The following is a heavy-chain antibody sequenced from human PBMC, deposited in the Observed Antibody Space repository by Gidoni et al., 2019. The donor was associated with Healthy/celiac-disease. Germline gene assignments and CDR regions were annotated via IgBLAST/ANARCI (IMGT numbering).Heavy chain of an antibody. J-gene: IGHJ4*02. CDR1: GFTFNSYD. V-gene: IGHV3-13*04. CDR3: ARASRDGYNPYYFDY. CDR2: IGTAGDT. D-gene: IGHD5-12*01. Sequence: EVQLVESGGGLVQPGGSLRLSCAASGFTFNSYDMDWVRQATGKGLEWVSAIGTAGDTYYPGSVKGRFTISRENAKNSLYLQMNSLRAGDTAVYYCARASRDGYNPYYFDYWGQGTLVTVSS.